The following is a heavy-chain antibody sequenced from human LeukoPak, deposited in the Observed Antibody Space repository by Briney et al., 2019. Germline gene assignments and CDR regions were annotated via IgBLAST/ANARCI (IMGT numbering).Heavy chain of an antibody. CDR3: ASCSSTSCYHLGYFQH. J-gene: IGHJ1*01. D-gene: IGHD2-2*01. V-gene: IGHV1-69*06. CDR2: IIPIFGTA. Sequence: SSVNVSCKASGGTFSNYAISWVRPAPGQGLEWMGGIIPIFGTANYAQKFQGRVTITADKSTSTAYMELSSLRSEDTAVYYCASCSSTSCYHLGYFQHWGQGTLVTVSS. CDR1: GGTFSNYA.